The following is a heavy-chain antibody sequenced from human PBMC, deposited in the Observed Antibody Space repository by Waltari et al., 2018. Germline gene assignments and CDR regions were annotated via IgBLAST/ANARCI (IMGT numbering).Heavy chain of an antibody. V-gene: IGHV3-23*01. J-gene: IGHJ5*02. Sequence: EVQLLESGGGLVQPGGSLRLSCGVSGFTFNRHAINWVRRSPGPGLSGVAAITMSDATYNADSVKGRFTISRDTSKDTVYLQMNSLRAEDTAVYYCAKPFYNWDDPLESWGPGTLVTVSS. D-gene: IGHD1-20*01. CDR1: GFTFNRHA. CDR3: AKPFYNWDDPLES. CDR2: ITMSDAT.